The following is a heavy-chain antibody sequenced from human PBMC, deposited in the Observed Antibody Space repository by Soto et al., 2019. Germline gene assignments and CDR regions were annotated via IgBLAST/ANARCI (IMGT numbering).Heavy chain of an antibody. J-gene: IGHJ5*02. Sequence: QVQLVQSGAEVKKPGASVKVSCKASGYTFTSYDINWVRQATGQGHEWMGWMNPNSGNTGYAQKFQGRVTMTRNTSISTAYTELSSLRTEDTAVYYCARGSYDILTGYSNWFAPWGQGTLVTVSS. CDR1: GYTFTSYD. CDR3: ARGSYDILTGYSNWFAP. D-gene: IGHD3-9*01. CDR2: MNPNSGNT. V-gene: IGHV1-8*01.